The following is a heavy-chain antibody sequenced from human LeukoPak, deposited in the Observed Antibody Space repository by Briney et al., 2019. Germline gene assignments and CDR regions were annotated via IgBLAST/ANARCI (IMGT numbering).Heavy chain of an antibody. Sequence: ASVKVSCKASGYTFTSYGISWVRQAPGQGLEWMGWISAYNGNTNYAQKLQGRVTMTTDTSTSTAYMELRSLRSDDTAVYYCARSYCSSTSCLPPLDYWGQGTLVTVSS. CDR2: ISAYNGNT. CDR3: ARSYCSSTSCLPPLDY. CDR1: GYTFTSYG. J-gene: IGHJ4*02. V-gene: IGHV1-18*01. D-gene: IGHD2-2*01.